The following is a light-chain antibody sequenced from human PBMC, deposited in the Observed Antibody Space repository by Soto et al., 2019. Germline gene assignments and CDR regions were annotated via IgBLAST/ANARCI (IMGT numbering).Light chain of an antibody. J-gene: IGKJ1*01. CDR3: QQYHSYPWT. Sequence: DIQMTQSPSSLSASVGDRVAITCRASQTITTWLAWYQQKPGKAPNLLIYKASSLESGVPPRFSGSGSGTEFTLTISSLQPDDFATYYCQQYHSYPWTFGQGTKVDIK. CDR2: KAS. CDR1: QTITTW. V-gene: IGKV1-5*03.